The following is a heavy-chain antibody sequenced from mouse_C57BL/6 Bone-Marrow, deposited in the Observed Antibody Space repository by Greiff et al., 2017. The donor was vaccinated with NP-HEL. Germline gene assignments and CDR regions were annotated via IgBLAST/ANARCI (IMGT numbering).Heavy chain of an antibody. Sequence: QVQLQQPGAELVKPGASVKLSCKASGYTFTSYWMHWVKQRPGRGLEWIGRIDPNSGGTKYNEKFKSKATLTVDKPSSTAYMQLSSLTSGDSAVYYCARERAGGYSYYYAMDYWGQGTSVTVSS. V-gene: IGHV1-72*01. D-gene: IGHD2-3*01. CDR1: GYTFTSYW. CDR3: ARERAGGYSYYYAMDY. J-gene: IGHJ4*01. CDR2: IDPNSGGT.